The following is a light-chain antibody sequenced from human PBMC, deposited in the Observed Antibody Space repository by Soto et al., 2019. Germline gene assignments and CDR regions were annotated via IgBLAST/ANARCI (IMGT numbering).Light chain of an antibody. CDR3: QQYYNYPRALT. CDR2: AAS. V-gene: IGKV1-8*01. J-gene: IGKJ4*01. Sequence: AIRMTQSPSSLSASTGDRVTITCRASQGISSYLAWYQQKPGKAPKLLIYAASTLQSGVPSRFSGSGSGTDFTLTISCLQSEDFATYYYQQYYNYPRALTFGGGTKVEIK. CDR1: QGISSY.